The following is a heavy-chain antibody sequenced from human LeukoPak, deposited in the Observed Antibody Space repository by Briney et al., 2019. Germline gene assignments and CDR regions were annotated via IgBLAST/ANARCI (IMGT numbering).Heavy chain of an antibody. CDR3: ARVRLSMVRGWYLDC. J-gene: IGHJ4*02. CDR2: IYYSGST. CDR1: GGSVSSGSYY. Sequence: SETLSLSCTVSGGSVSSGSYYWSWIRQPPGKGLEWIGYIYYSGSTNYNPSLKSRVTISVDTSKNQFSLKLSSVTAADTAVYYCARVRLSMVRGWYLDCWGQGTLVTVSS. D-gene: IGHD3-10*01. V-gene: IGHV4-61*01.